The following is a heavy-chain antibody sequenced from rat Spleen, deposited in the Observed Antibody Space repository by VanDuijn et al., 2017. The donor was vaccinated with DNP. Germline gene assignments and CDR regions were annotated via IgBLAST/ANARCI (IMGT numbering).Heavy chain of an antibody. J-gene: IGHJ3*01. CDR3: AKGSGGFAY. Sequence: EVQLVESGGGLVQPGRSLKLSCAASGFTFSNYDMAWVRQAPTKGLEWVASISTSGGSTYYRDSVKGRFTISRDNAKSTLFLQMNSLRSEDTATYYCAKGSGGFAYWGQGTLVTVSS. D-gene: IGHD4-3*01. CDR2: ISTSGGST. CDR1: GFTFSNYD. V-gene: IGHV5-25*01.